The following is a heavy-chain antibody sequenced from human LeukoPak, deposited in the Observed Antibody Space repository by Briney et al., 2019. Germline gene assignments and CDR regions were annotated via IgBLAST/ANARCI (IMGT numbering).Heavy chain of an antibody. CDR1: GFTFSIHG. J-gene: IGHJ5*02. CDR3: AKDCGWLHFCS. CDR2: ISPGADIT. D-gene: IGHD5-24*01. Sequence: GGSLRLSCAASGFTFSIHGMNWVRQAPGKGLEWVSGISPGADITYYAESVKGRFTISRDNSKNTLYLQINTLRAEDTAIYYCAKDCGWLHFCSWGQGTLVTVSS. V-gene: IGHV3-23*01.